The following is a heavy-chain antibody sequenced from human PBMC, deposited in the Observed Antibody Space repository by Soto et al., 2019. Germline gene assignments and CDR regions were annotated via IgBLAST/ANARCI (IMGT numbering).Heavy chain of an antibody. CDR3: ARGKIFTNVWFGELRWFDP. V-gene: IGHV4-31*03. D-gene: IGHD3-10*01. CDR2: IYYSGST. J-gene: IGHJ5*02. Sequence: QVQLQESGPGLVKPSQTLSLTCTVSGGSISSGGYYWSWIRQHPGKGLEWMGYIYYSGSTYYNQSLNGRVTISVDTSKNQLSLKMSSVTVADTAVYYCARGKIFTNVWFGELRWFDPWGQGTLVTVSS. CDR1: GGSISSGGYY.